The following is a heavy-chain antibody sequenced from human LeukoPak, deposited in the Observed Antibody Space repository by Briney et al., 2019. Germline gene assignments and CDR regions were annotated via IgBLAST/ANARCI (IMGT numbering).Heavy chain of an antibody. V-gene: IGHV4-59*01. CDR2: IYNSGST. CDR3: ARGGYYGLGNDFRFDP. J-gene: IGHJ5*02. D-gene: IGHD3-10*01. Sequence: SETLPLTCSVSDDSITMYYWTWIRQPPGKGLEWIGYIYNSGSTNYNPPLKSRVTISVDTSKNQFSLKLTSVTAADTAVYFCARGGYYGLGNDFRFDPWGQGTLVTVSS. CDR1: DDSITMYY.